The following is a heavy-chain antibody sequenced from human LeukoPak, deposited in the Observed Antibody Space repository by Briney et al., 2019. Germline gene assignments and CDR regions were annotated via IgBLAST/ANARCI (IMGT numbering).Heavy chain of an antibody. Sequence: PVKVSCKASGGTFSSYAISWVRQAPGQGLEWMGGIIPIFGTANYAQKFQGRVTITTDESTSTAYTELSSLRSEDTAVYYCARTDTAMVNDFDYWGQGTLVTVSS. V-gene: IGHV1-69*05. CDR1: GGTFSSYA. CDR3: ARTDTAMVNDFDY. J-gene: IGHJ4*02. D-gene: IGHD5-18*01. CDR2: IIPIFGTA.